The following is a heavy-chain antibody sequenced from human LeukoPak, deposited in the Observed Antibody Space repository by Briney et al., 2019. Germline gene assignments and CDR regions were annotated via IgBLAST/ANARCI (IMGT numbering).Heavy chain of an antibody. CDR2: IYYSGST. CDR3: ASPFPRRNYYGSPLTVDY. Sequence: SETLSLTCTVSGGSISSSSYYWGWIRQPPGKGLEWIGSIYYSGSTYYNPSLKSRVTISVDTSKNQFSLKLSSVTAADTAVYYCASPFPRRNYYGSPLTVDYWGQGTLVTVSS. V-gene: IGHV4-39*01. CDR1: GGSISSSSYY. J-gene: IGHJ4*02. D-gene: IGHD3-10*01.